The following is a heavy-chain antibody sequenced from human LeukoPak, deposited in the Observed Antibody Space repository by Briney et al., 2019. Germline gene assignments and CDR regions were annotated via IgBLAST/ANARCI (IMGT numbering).Heavy chain of an antibody. CDR1: GGTFSSYA. V-gene: IGHV1-69*01. Sequence: GSSVKVSCKASGGTFSSYAISWVRQAPGQGLEWMGGIIPIFGTANYAQKFQGRVTITADESTSTAYMELSSLRSEDTAVYYCAREVGSGTTYGYYYYYMDVWGKGTTVTVSS. D-gene: IGHD1-7*01. CDR3: AREVGSGTTYGYYYYYMDV. CDR2: IIPIFGTA. J-gene: IGHJ6*03.